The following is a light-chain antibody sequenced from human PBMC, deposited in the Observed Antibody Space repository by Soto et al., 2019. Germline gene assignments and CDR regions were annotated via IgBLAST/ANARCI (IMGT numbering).Light chain of an antibody. Sequence: DIPMTHSPSTLSASVGDRVTITCRASQSISSWLAWYQQKPGKAPKLLIYDASSLESGVPSRFSGSGSDTEFTLTINNLQPDDFATYHCQQYNRYSLTFGGGTKVEIK. CDR1: QSISSW. CDR2: DAS. J-gene: IGKJ4*01. CDR3: QQYNRYSLT. V-gene: IGKV1-5*01.